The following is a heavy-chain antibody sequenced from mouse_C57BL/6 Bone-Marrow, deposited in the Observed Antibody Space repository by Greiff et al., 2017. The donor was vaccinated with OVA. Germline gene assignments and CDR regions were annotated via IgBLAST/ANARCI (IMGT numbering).Heavy chain of an antibody. D-gene: IGHD2-5*01. CDR1: GFTFSDYY. CDR3: ARHYYSNLYWYFDV. J-gene: IGHJ1*03. V-gene: IGHV5-12*01. CDR2: ISNGGGST. Sequence: EVQLVESGGGLVQPGGSLKLSCAASGFTFSDYYMYWVRQTPEKRLEWVAYISNGGGSTYYPDTVKGRFTISRDNAKNTLYLQMSRLKSEDTAMYYCARHYYSNLYWYFDVWGTGTTVTVSS.